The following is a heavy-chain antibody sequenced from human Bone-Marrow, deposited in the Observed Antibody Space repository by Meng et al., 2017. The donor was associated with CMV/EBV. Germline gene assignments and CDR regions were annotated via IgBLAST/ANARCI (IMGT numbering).Heavy chain of an antibody. CDR2: IRPQNGDT. D-gene: IGHD3-10*01. CDR3: ARGGGGSHLDH. CDR1: GYIFTRNV. V-gene: IGHV1-18*01. Sequence: ASVKVSCKTSGYIFTRNVITWVRQAPGHGLEWPGWIRPQNGDTHQAQSLQGRVTLSTDTSTNTAFMELTGLTHDDAAVYYCARGGGGSHLDHWGQGTLVTVSS. J-gene: IGHJ5*02.